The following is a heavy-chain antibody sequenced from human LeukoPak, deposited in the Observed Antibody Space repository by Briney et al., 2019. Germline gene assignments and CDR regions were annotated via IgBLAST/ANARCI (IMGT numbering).Heavy chain of an antibody. CDR3: AREGYYGSGSYSDPFDY. CDR1: GFIFSSYE. Sequence: PGGSLRLSCAASGFIFSSYEMSWVRHVPGKGLEWISYISNSGSTIYYADFVKGRFTISRDNSKNTLYLQMNSLRAEDTAVYYCAREGYYGSGSYSDPFDYWGQGTLVTVSS. CDR2: ISNSGSTI. D-gene: IGHD3-10*01. V-gene: IGHV3-48*03. J-gene: IGHJ4*02.